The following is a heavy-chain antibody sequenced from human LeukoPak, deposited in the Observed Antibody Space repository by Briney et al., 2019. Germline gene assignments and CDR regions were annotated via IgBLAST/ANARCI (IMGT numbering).Heavy chain of an antibody. J-gene: IGHJ6*02. CDR3: AKAQGSGSHYGMDV. Sequence: PGGSLRLSCAASGLTLSSHWMHWVRQAPGKGLEWVSAISGSGGSTYYADSVKGRFTISRDNSKNTLYLQMNSLRAEDTAVYYCAKAQGSGSHYGMDVWGQGTTVTVSS. V-gene: IGHV3-23*01. D-gene: IGHD3-10*01. CDR2: ISGSGGST. CDR1: GLTLSSHW.